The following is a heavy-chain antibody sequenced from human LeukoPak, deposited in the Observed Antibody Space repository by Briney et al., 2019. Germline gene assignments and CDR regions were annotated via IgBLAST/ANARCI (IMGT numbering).Heavy chain of an antibody. CDR2: ISSSSSTI. J-gene: IGHJ6*03. CDR3: ARGPEAHYYYYMDV. V-gene: IGHV3-48*01. Sequence: GGSLRLSCAASGFTFSSYSMNWVRQAPGKGLEWVSYISSSSSTIYYADSVKGRFTISRDNAKNSLYLQMNSLRAEDTAVYYCARGPEAHYYYYMDVWGKGTTVTVSS. CDR1: GFTFSSYS.